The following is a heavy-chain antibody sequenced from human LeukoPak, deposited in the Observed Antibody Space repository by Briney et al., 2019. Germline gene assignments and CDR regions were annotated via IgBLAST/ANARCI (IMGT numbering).Heavy chain of an antibody. J-gene: IGHJ4*02. CDR3: ARHNYHERGSTDY. D-gene: IGHD5-24*01. Sequence: GGSLRLSCAASGFTFDDYAMHWVRQAPGKGLEWLSLITWDGGYTYYADSVKDRFTISRDNVKNSLYLQMNSLRAEDTAVYYCARHNYHERGSTDYWGQGTLATVSS. CDR1: GFTFDDYA. CDR2: ITWDGGYT. V-gene: IGHV3-43D*03.